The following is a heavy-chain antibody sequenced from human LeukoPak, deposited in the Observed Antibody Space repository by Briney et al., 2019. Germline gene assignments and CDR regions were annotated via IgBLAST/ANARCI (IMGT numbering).Heavy chain of an antibody. CDR2: IYYSGST. CDR1: GGSIISYY. D-gene: IGHD4-17*01. Sequence: SETLSLTCTVSGGSIISYYWSWIRQPPGKGLEWIGHIYYSGSTNYNPPLKSRVPISVDTSKNQFSLRLRSVTAADTAVYYCARRAGEYSHPYDYWGRGTLVTVSS. CDR3: ARRAGEYSHPYDY. V-gene: IGHV4-59*01. J-gene: IGHJ4*02.